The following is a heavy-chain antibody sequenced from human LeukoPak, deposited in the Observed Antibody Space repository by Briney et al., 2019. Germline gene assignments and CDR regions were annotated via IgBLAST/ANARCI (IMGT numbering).Heavy chain of an antibody. V-gene: IGHV4-34*01. CDR1: GGSISTYY. J-gene: IGHJ1*01. CDR3: ARGTLAGGWEEYFQH. D-gene: IGHD3-16*01. Sequence: SETLSLTCIVSGGSISTYYWSWIRQPPGKGLEWIGEINHSGSTNYNPSLKSRVTISVDTSKNQFSLKLSSVTAADTAVYYCARGTLAGGWEEYFQHWGQGTLVTVSS. CDR2: INHSGST.